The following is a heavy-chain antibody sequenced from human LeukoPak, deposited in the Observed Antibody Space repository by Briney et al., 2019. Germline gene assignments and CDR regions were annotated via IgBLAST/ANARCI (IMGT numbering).Heavy chain of an antibody. CDR1: GFTFSSYA. D-gene: IGHD6-25*01. V-gene: IGHV3-23*01. CDR2: ISGSGGST. CDR3: AKVSSGSYYYYYYMDV. J-gene: IGHJ6*03. Sequence: GGSLRLSCAASGFTFSSYAMSWVRQAPGKGLEWVSAISGSGGSTYYADSVKGRFTISRDNSKNTLYLQMNSLRAEDTAVYYCAKVSSGSYYYYYYMDVWGKGTTVTVSS.